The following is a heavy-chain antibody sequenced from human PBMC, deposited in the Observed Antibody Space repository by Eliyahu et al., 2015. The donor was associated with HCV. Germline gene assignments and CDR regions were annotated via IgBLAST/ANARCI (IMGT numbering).Heavy chain of an antibody. CDR2: INYSVNT. D-gene: IGHD1-1*01. J-gene: IGHJ4*02. V-gene: IGHV4-31*03. CDR1: GGXISRGGYF. Sequence: QLQLQESGPGLVRPSQTLSLTCXVSGGXISRGGYFWTWXRQHPXKGLEWIGYINYSVNTHYNPSLKSRVTISVDTSKNQFSLKLSSVTAADTAVYYCVRAGNWNDFDYWGQGSPVTVSS. CDR3: VRAGNWNDFDY.